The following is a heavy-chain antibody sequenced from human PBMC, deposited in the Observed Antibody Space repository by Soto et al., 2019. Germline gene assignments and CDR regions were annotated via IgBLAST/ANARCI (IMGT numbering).Heavy chain of an antibody. CDR2: ISGSGGST. J-gene: IGHJ6*02. CDR1: GFTFSSYA. D-gene: IGHD3-3*01. CDR3: AKDTRRYDFWSGYYTLYYYYGMDV. V-gene: IGHV3-23*01. Sequence: PGGSLRLSCAASGFTFSSYAMSWVRQAPGKGLEWVSAISGSGGSTYYADSVKGRFTISRDNSKNTLYLQMNSLRAEDTAVYYCAKDTRRYDFWSGYYTLYYYYGMDVWGQGTTVTVSS.